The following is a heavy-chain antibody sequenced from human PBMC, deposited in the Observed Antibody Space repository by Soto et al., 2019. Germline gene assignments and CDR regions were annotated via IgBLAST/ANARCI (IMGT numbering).Heavy chain of an antibody. Sequence: QVQLQESGPGLVKPSQTLSLTCTVSGGSISSAEDYWSWIRQPPGKGLEWIGYIYYSGSTYYNPSPKRRVTISVDTSKNQFSLKLSSVTAADTAVYYCARSRITDMDVWGQGTTVTVSS. J-gene: IGHJ6*02. CDR2: IYYSGST. D-gene: IGHD3-10*01. V-gene: IGHV4-30-4*01. CDR1: GGSISSAEDY. CDR3: ARSRITDMDV.